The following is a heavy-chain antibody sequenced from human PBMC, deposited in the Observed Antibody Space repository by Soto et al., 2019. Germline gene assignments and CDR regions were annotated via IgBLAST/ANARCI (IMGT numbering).Heavy chain of an antibody. CDR3: ARVILDNFSGYYLDY. V-gene: IGHV4-30-2*01. CDR1: GGTISGGGYS. D-gene: IGHD3-3*01. J-gene: IGHJ4*02. CDR2: IYHSGST. Sequence: LTRGVSGGTISGGGYSWSWIRQQPGKGLEWIGYIYHSGSTYYNPSLKSRVTISVDRSKNQFSLKLSSVTAADTAVYYCARVILDNFSGYYLDYWGKGTLVTVSS.